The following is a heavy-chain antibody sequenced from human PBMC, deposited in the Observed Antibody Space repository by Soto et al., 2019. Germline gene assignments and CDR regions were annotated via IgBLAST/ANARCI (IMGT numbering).Heavy chain of an antibody. Sequence: ETLSLTCTVSGGSVSSGSYYWSWIRQPPGKGLEWIGYIYYSGSTNYNPSLKSRVTISVDTSKNQFSLKLSSVTAADTAVYYCARSLVGYYYDSSGYYGYWGQGTLVTVSS. CDR1: GGSVSSGSYY. D-gene: IGHD3-22*01. CDR3: ARSLVGYYYDSSGYYGY. J-gene: IGHJ4*02. CDR2: IYYSGST. V-gene: IGHV4-61*01.